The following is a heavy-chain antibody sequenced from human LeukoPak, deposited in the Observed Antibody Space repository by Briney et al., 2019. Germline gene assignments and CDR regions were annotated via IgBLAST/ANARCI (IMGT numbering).Heavy chain of an antibody. D-gene: IGHD3-9*01. CDR1: HYTFTNYS. V-gene: IGHV1-18*01. CDR2: ISGYNGNT. CDR3: ARDTRYDILTGYTYDAFDI. Sequence: ASVKVSCKASHYTFTNYSISWVRQAPGQGLEWMGWISGYNGNTQYAQNFRYRVTLTTDTSTSTAYMEVESLRSDDTAVYYCARDTRYDILTGYTYDAFDIWGQGTMVTVSS. J-gene: IGHJ3*02.